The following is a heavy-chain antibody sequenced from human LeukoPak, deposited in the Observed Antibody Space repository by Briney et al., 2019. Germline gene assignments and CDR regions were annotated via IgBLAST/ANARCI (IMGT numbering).Heavy chain of an antibody. J-gene: IGHJ4*02. CDR1: AYTFTGQY. D-gene: IGHD1-26*01. CDR3: ARERGSYSPVDY. Sequence: GDSVTVSCKASAYTFTGQYMHWVRQAHGHGLEWMGWINPNSGGTNYAQKFQGRVTMTRDTSISTAYMELSRLRSDDTAVYYCARERGSYSPVDYWGQGTLVTVSS. CDR2: INPNSGGT. V-gene: IGHV1-2*02.